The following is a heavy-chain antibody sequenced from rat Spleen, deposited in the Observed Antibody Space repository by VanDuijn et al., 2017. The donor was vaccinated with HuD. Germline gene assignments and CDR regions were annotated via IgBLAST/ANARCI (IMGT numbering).Heavy chain of an antibody. V-gene: IGHV5S10*01. CDR1: GLTFSDYY. Sequence: EVQLVESGGGLVQPGTSLKPSCAASGLTFSDYYMAWVRQAPTKGLEWVATINYDGSRTDYRDSVKGRFTISRDNAKSTLYLQMDSLRSEDTATYYCARSVFDYWGQGVMVTVSS. CDR3: ARSVFDY. J-gene: IGHJ2*01. CDR2: INYDGSRT.